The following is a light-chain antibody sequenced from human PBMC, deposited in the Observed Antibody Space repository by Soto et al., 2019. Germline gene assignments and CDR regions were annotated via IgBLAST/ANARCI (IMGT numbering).Light chain of an antibody. J-gene: IGLJ1*01. CDR1: SSDVGGYNY. Sequence: QSVLTQPPSASGSPGQSVTISCTGTSSDVGGYNYVSWYQQHPGKAPKLMIYEVSERPSGVPDRFSGSKSGNTASLTISGLQAEDEADYYCCSYTSSITYVFGTGTKVTVL. CDR3: CSYTSSITYV. V-gene: IGLV2-8*01. CDR2: EVS.